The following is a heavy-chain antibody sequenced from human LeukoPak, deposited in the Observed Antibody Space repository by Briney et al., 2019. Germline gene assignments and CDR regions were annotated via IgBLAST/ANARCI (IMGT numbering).Heavy chain of an antibody. J-gene: IGHJ4*02. Sequence: SETLSLTCAVYGGSFSGYYWSWIRQPPGKGLEWIGEINHSGSTNYNPSLKSRVTISVDTSKNQFSLKLSSVTAADTAVYYCARGQYSYGYYFDYWGQGTLVTVSS. D-gene: IGHD5-18*01. V-gene: IGHV4-34*01. CDR3: ARGQYSYGYYFDY. CDR2: INHSGST. CDR1: GGSFSGYY.